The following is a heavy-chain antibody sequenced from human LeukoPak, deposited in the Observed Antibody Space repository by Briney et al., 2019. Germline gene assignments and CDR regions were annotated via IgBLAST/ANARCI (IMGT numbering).Heavy chain of an antibody. V-gene: IGHV3-74*01. Sequence: GGSLRLSCAASGFTFSSYWMHWVRQAPGKGLVWVSHINTDGSYTRYADSVKGRFTIARDNAKSTLYLQMNSLRAEDTAVYYCARGGLLSRFWGQGTLVTVSS. CDR3: ARGGLLSRF. J-gene: IGHJ4*02. CDR1: GFTFSSYW. CDR2: INTDGSYT. D-gene: IGHD1-26*01.